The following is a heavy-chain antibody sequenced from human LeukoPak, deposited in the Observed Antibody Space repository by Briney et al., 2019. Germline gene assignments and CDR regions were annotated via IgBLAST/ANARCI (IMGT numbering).Heavy chain of an antibody. Sequence: ASVKVSCKASGYTFTGYYMHWVRQAPGQGLEWMGRINPNSGGTNYAQKFQGRVTMTRDTSISTAYMELGRLRSDDTAVYYCAILTYYYDSSGYFTTFDYWGQGTLVTVSS. CDR2: INPNSGGT. CDR3: AILTYYYDSSGYFTTFDY. CDR1: GYTFTGYY. J-gene: IGHJ4*02. V-gene: IGHV1-2*06. D-gene: IGHD3-22*01.